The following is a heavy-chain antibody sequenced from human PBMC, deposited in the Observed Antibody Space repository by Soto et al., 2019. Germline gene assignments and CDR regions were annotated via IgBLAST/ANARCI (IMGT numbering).Heavy chain of an antibody. J-gene: IGHJ6*02. V-gene: IGHV3-33*01. CDR3: ARDQAAAPYGMDV. CDR1: GFTFSTYG. D-gene: IGHD6-13*01. Sequence: QVQLVESGGGVVQPGRSLRLSCAASGFTFSTYGMHWVRQAPGKGLEWVAVIGYDGSNKYFADSVQGRFTISRDNSKNTVYLQMNSLRAEDTAVYYCARDQAAAPYGMDVWGQGTTVTVSS. CDR2: IGYDGSNK.